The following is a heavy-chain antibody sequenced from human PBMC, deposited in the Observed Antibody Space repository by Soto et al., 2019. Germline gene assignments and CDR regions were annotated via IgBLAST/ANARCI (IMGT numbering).Heavy chain of an antibody. Sequence: PSETLSLTCTVSGGSISSDYWSWIRQPPGKGLEWIGYIYYSGSTNYNPSLKNRVTISVDTSKNQFSLKLSSVTAADTAVYYCARCFRPVSYYYYYMDVWGKGTTVTVSS. J-gene: IGHJ6*03. CDR2: IYYSGST. CDR1: GGSISSDY. V-gene: IGHV4-59*01. CDR3: ARCFRPVSYYYYYMDV. D-gene: IGHD6-6*01.